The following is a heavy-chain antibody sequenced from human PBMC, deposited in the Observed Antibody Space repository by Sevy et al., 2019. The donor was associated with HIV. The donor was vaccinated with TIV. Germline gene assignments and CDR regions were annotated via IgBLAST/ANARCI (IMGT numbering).Heavy chain of an antibody. Sequence: GGSLRLSCAASGFTLSSYWMSWVRQAPGKGLEWVANIKQDGREKYYVDSVRGRFTISRDNAKNSLYLQMNSLRAEDTAVYYCARAYRSTWDPYYYFDCWGQGTLVTVSS. J-gene: IGHJ4*02. D-gene: IGHD6-13*01. V-gene: IGHV3-7*04. CDR1: GFTLSSYW. CDR3: ARAYRSTWDPYYYFDC. CDR2: IKQDGREK.